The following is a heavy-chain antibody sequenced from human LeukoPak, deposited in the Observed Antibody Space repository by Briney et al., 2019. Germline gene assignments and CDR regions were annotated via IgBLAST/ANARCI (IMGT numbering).Heavy chain of an antibody. CDR3: AKDLVSRGYFSYFDY. J-gene: IGHJ4*02. V-gene: IGHV3-23*01. CDR1: GFTFSSYA. Sequence: PGGSLRLSCAASGFTFSSYAMSWVRQAPGKGLEWVSAISGSGGSTYYADSVKGRFTISRDNSKNTLYLQMNSLRAEDTAVYYCAKDLVSRGYFSYFDYWGQGTLVTVSS. D-gene: IGHD3-22*01. CDR2: ISGSGGST.